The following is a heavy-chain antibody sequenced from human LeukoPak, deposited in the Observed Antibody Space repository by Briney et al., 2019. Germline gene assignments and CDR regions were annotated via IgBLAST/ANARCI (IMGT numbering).Heavy chain of an antibody. CDR2: IKSKGAGGTT. CDR3: THETQFAWLFFFFDF. J-gene: IGHJ4*02. CDR1: GLKFSDAW. V-gene: IGHV3-15*01. D-gene: IGHD3-9*01. Sequence: GGSLRLSCAVSGLKFSDAWISWVRQAPGKGLEWVGRIKSKGAGGTTEYAAPVKGRFVISRDDSKNMVYLEMNSLKTEDTAVYYCTHETQFAWLFFFFDFWGRGTLVTVSS.